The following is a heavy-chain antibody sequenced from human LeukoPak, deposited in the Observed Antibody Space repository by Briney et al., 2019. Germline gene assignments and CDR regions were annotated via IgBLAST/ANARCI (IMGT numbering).Heavy chain of an antibody. J-gene: IGHJ4*02. CDR3: AREVGDMTTVTTGFDY. CDR2: ISSSGSTI. D-gene: IGHD4-17*01. V-gene: IGHV3-48*03. CDR1: GFTFDDHA. Sequence: GGSLRLSCAASGFTFDDHAMHWVRQAPGKGLEWVSYISSSGSTIYYADSVKGRFTISRDNAKNSLYLQMNSLRAEDTAVYYCAREVGDMTTVTTGFDYWGQGTLVTVSS.